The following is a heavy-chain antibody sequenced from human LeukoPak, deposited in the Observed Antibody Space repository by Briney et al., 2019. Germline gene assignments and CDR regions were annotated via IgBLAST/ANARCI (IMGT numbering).Heavy chain of an antibody. D-gene: IGHD6-19*01. V-gene: IGHV3-11*01. CDR2: ISSSGSTI. J-gene: IGHJ4*02. Sequence: KPGGSLRLSCAASGFTFSDYYMSWIRQAPGKGLEWVSYISSSGSTIYYADSVKGRFTISRDNAKNSLYLQMNSLRAEDTAVYYCAKGVSSGWQYYFDYWGQGTLVTVSS. CDR1: GFTFSDYY. CDR3: AKGVSSGWQYYFDY.